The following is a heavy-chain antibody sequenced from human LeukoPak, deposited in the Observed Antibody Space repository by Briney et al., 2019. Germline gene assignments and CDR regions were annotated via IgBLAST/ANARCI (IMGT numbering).Heavy chain of an antibody. D-gene: IGHD4/OR15-4a*01. CDR1: RFTFSSYW. V-gene: IGHV3-7*01. Sequence: PGGSLRLSCAASRFTFSSYWMSWVRQAPGKGLEWVANIKQDGSEKYYVDSVKGRFTISRDNAKSSLYLQMNSLRAEDTAVYYCARLHGAYPFDYWGQGTLVTVSS. CDR2: IKQDGSEK. J-gene: IGHJ4*02. CDR3: ARLHGAYPFDY.